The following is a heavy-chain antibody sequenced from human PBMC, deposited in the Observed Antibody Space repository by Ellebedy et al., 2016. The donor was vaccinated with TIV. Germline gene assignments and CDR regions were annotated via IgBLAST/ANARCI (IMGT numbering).Heavy chain of an antibody. CDR2: IYTGGST. V-gene: IGHV3-53*01. J-gene: IGHJ4*02. Sequence: GESLKISCAASGFTVSSNYMSWVRQAPGKGLEWVSVIYTGGSTYYPDSVKGRLTISRDSSKNTLYLQMNSLRADDTAVYYCASQHGSAWMEYYFDYWGQGTLVTVSS. CDR1: GFTVSSNY. CDR3: ASQHGSAWMEYYFDY. D-gene: IGHD2-15*01.